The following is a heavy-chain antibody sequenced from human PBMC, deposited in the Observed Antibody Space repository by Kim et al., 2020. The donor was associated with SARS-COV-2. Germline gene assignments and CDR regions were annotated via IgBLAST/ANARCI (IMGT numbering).Heavy chain of an antibody. CDR1: GFTFSDSG. Sequence: GGSLRLSCAASGFTFSDSGMHWVRQASGKGLEWVGRIGSKANNYATEYAESVKGRFTVSRDDSKNTAYLQMNILKTEDTAVYYCTRRRLDRRGDLFDYWGQGTLVTVSS. CDR3: TRRRLDRRGDLFDY. V-gene: IGHV3-73*01. D-gene: IGHD2-21*02. J-gene: IGHJ4*02. CDR2: IGSKANNYAT.